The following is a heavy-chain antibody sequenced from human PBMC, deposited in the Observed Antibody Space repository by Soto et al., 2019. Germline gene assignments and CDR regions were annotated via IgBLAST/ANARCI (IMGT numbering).Heavy chain of an antibody. CDR2: MNPDSGNT. V-gene: IGHV1-8*01. J-gene: IGHJ5*02. Sequence: QVQLVQSGAEVKKPGASVKVSCKASGYTFTTYDIHWVRQATGQGLEWMGWMNPDSGNTGQSKQFQGRVTMTRDTSISTAEMAMSSLRSEHTAVYYCAGGRFRRTWFDPWGQGPLVTVSS. CDR3: AGGRFRRTWFDP. CDR1: GYTFTTYD. D-gene: IGHD3-16*01.